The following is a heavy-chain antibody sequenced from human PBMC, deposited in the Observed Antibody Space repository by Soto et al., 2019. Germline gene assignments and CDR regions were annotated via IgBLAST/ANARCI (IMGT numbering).Heavy chain of an antibody. CDR2: ISGSGGST. Sequence: GSLRLSCAASGFTFSTYAMSWVRQAPGKGLEWVSGISGSGGSTYYADSVKGRFSISRDNSKNTLYLQMNSLRAEDTAVYYCAKGPSSGWYYFDYWGQGTLVTVSS. CDR1: GFTFSTYA. V-gene: IGHV3-23*01. D-gene: IGHD6-19*01. CDR3: AKGPSSGWYYFDY. J-gene: IGHJ4*02.